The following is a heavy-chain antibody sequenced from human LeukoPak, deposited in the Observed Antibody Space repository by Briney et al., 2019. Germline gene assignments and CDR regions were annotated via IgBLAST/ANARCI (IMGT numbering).Heavy chain of an antibody. D-gene: IGHD6-13*01. CDR3: ARDNHSGSWSWFDP. Sequence: ASVKVSCKASGYTFTSYGISWVRQAPGQGLEWMGWISAYNGNTNYAQNLQGRVTMTTDTSTSTAYMELRSLRSDDTTVYYCARDNHSGSWSWFDPWGQGTLVTVSS. CDR2: ISAYNGNT. J-gene: IGHJ5*02. V-gene: IGHV1-18*01. CDR1: GYTFTSYG.